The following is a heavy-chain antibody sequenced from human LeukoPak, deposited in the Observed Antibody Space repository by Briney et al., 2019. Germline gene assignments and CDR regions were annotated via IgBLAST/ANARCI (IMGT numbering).Heavy chain of an antibody. J-gene: IGHJ3*02. CDR1: GYTFTSYY. CDR3: AREDYRVFNAFDI. Sequence: ASVKVSCKASGYTFTSYYMHWVRQAPGQGLEWMGIINPSGGSTSYAQKFQGRVTMTRDMSTTTVYMELSSLRSEDTAVYYCAREDYRVFNAFDIWGQGTMVTVSA. D-gene: IGHD4/OR15-4a*01. V-gene: IGHV1-46*01. CDR2: INPSGGST.